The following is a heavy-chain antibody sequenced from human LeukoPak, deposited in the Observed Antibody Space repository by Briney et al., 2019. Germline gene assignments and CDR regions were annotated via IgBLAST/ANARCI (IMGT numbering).Heavy chain of an antibody. CDR2: ISGSGGST. J-gene: IGHJ5*02. D-gene: IGHD3-9*01. CDR1: GFTFSGYA. V-gene: IGHV3-23*01. CDR3: AKKYYDILTGSNNWFDP. Sequence: GGSLRLSCAASGFTFSGYAMSWVRQAPGKGLEWVSTISGSGGSTYYADSVKGRFTISRDNSKNTLYMQMNSLRAGDTGAYYCAKKYYDILTGSNNWFDPWGQGTLVTVSS.